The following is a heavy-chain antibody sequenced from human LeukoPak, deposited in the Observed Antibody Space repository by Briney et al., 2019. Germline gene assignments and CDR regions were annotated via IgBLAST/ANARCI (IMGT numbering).Heavy chain of an antibody. Sequence: GGSLSLSCAASGFTFSSYAMHWVRPAPGKGLEYVSAISSNGGSTYYANSVKGRFTISRDNSKNTLYLQMGSLRAEDMAVYYCARDRSSGWLDYWGQGTLVTVSS. CDR2: ISSNGGST. J-gene: IGHJ4*02. CDR3: ARDRSSGWLDY. V-gene: IGHV3-64*01. CDR1: GFTFSSYA. D-gene: IGHD6-19*01.